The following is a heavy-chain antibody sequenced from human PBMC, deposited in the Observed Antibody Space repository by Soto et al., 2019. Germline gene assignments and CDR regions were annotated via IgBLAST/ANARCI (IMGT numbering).Heavy chain of an antibody. Sequence: GGSLRLSCAASGFTFSSYSMNWVRQAPGKGLEWVSSISSSSSYIYYADSVKGRFTISRDNAKNSLYLQMNSLRAEDTAVYYCARDWGGREKAFDIWGQGTMVTVSS. CDR1: GFTFSSYS. J-gene: IGHJ3*02. D-gene: IGHD3-16*01. CDR3: ARDWGGREKAFDI. CDR2: ISSSSSYI. V-gene: IGHV3-21*01.